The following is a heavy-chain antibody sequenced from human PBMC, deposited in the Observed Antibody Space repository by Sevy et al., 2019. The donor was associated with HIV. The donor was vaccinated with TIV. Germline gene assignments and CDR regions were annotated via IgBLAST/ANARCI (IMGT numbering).Heavy chain of an antibody. CDR2: IYPGDSDT. CDR1: GYSFTSYW. D-gene: IGHD6-19*01. Sequence: GESLKISCKGSGYSFTSYWIGWVRQMPGKGLEWMGIIYPGDSDTRYSPSFQGQVTISADKSISTAYLQWSSRKASDTAMYYCARREDSSGQGDAFDIWGQGTMVTVSS. V-gene: IGHV5-51*01. CDR3: ARREDSSGQGDAFDI. J-gene: IGHJ3*02.